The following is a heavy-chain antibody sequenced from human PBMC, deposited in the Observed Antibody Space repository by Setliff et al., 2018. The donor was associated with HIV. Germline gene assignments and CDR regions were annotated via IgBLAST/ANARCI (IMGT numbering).Heavy chain of an antibody. CDR1: GGSISGYY. D-gene: IGHD6-6*01. CDR3: AGSSPSVVDAFDI. J-gene: IGHJ3*02. V-gene: IGHV4-59*08. CDR2: ITYSGST. Sequence: SETLSLTCTVSGGSISGYYWSWIRQPPGKGLEWIGYITYSGSTYNNPSLKSRVTISLDTSKNQFSLKLSSVTAADTAVYFCAGSSPSVVDAFDIWGQGTTVTVSS.